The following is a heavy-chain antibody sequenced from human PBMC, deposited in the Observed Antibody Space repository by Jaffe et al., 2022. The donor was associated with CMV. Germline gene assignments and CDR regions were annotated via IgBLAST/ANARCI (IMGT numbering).Heavy chain of an antibody. CDR3: ARVKRGTMIVVGYYMDV. CDR2: IWYDGSNK. V-gene: IGHV3-33*08. D-gene: IGHD3-22*01. J-gene: IGHJ6*03. Sequence: QVQLVESGGGVVQPGRSLRLSCAASGFTFSSYGMHWVRQAPGKGLEWVAVIWYDGSNKYYADSVKGRFTISRDNSKNTLYLQMNSLRAEDTAVYYCARVKRGTMIVVGYYMDVWGKGTTVTVSS. CDR1: GFTFSSYG.